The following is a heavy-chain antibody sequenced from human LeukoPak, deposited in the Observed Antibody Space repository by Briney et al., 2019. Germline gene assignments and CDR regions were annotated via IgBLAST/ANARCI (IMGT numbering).Heavy chain of an antibody. CDR1: GDTVSSNTVA. Sequence: SQTPSLTCAISGDTVSSNTVAWNWIRQSPSRGLEWLGRTYYRSKWYNDYAVSVKSRITIKPDTSKNQFSLQLNPVTPEDTAVYYCGRGFGESPAEYNFDYWGQGTLVTVS. CDR3: GRGFGESPAEYNFDY. CDR2: TYYRSKWYN. D-gene: IGHD3-10*01. V-gene: IGHV6-1*01. J-gene: IGHJ4*02.